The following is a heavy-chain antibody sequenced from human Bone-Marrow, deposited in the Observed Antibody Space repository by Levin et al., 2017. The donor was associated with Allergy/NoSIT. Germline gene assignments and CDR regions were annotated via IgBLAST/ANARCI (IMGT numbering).Heavy chain of an antibody. V-gene: IGHV3-30*01. Sequence: GGSLRLSCTASSTSLKTHAIHWVRQAPGKGLEWVAIISYDARQTFYSDSVKGRFTISRDNSKNTVYLQMNSLRIDDTAMYFCARAWAKDHIDSWGQGTLVTVSP. CDR3: ARAWAKDHIDS. CDR1: STSLKTHA. CDR2: ISYDARQT. D-gene: IGHD7-27*01. J-gene: IGHJ4*02.